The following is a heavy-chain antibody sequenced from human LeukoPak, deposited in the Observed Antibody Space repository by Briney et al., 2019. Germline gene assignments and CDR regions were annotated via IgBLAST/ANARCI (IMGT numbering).Heavy chain of an antibody. D-gene: IGHD3-10*01. Sequence: GGSLRLSCAASGFTFSSHTMSWVRQAPGKGLAWVSSITGSGANTYYADSVEGRFTISRDNSKSTLHLEMNGLRAEDTADYYCVEAYGSYNGAFEIWGQGTMVTVSS. CDR1: GFTFSSHT. J-gene: IGHJ3*02. CDR3: VEAYGSYNGAFEI. CDR2: ITGSGANT. V-gene: IGHV3-23*01.